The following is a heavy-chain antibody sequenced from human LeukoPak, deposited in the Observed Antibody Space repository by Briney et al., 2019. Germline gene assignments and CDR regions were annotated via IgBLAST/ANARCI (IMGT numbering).Heavy chain of an antibody. CDR2: IYSSGST. Sequence: ASETLSLTCTVSGGSIRGYYWSWIRQPPGKGLEWIGYIYSSGSTNYNPSLKSRVTMSVDTSKNQFSLKVSSVTAADTAVYYCAREVVVITRTWFDPWGQGTLVTVSS. CDR1: GGSIRGYY. V-gene: IGHV4-59*12. J-gene: IGHJ5*02. CDR3: AREVVVITRTWFDP. D-gene: IGHD3-22*01.